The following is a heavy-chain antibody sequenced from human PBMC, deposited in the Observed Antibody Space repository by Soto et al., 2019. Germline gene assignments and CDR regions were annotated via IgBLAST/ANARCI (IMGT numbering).Heavy chain of an antibody. CDR3: ARVRGNQLLGWFDP. J-gene: IGHJ5*02. CDR1: GGSFSGYY. Sequence: PSETLSLTCAVYGGSFSGYYWTWIRQPPGTGLEWIGEINHSGSTNYNPSLKSRVTISVDTSKNQFSLKLTSVAAADTAVYYCARVRGNQLLGWFDPWGQGTLVTVSS. V-gene: IGHV4-34*01. D-gene: IGHD2-2*01. CDR2: INHSGST.